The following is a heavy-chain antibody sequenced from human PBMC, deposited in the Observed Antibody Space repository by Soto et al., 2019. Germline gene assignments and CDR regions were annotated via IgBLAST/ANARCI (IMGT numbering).Heavy chain of an antibody. CDR1: GGSFNGFY. D-gene: IGHD5-12*01. Sequence: QVQVQQWGAGLVKPSETLSLTCAVDGGSFNGFYWSWIRHPPGKGLEWIGEINHIGITHYNPSVKRRVSISVDTSEKKLSLKLDSVTAADTAVYYCTRGYAENWHTPHYWGQGTLVTVSS. V-gene: IGHV4-34*06. J-gene: IGHJ4*02. CDR3: TRGYAENWHTPHY. CDR2: INHIGIT.